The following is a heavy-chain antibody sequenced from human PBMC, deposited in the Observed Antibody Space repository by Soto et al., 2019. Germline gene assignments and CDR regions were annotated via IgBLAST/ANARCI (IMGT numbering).Heavy chain of an antibody. CDR1: GFKFSNYA. Sequence: GGSLRLSCAASGFKFSNYAMSWVRQAPGKGLEWVSLISATGGGTYYADSVKGRFTISRDNSHNTLYLQVHSLTAADTAVYYCAKDRRAGGNSAFYFDFWGQGAQVT. V-gene: IGHV3-23*01. D-gene: IGHD3-16*01. CDR3: AKDRRAGGNSAFYFDF. CDR2: ISATGGGT. J-gene: IGHJ4*02.